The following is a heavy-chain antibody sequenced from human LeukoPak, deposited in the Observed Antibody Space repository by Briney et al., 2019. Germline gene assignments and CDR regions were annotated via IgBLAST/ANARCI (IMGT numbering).Heavy chain of an antibody. D-gene: IGHD5-18*01. Sequence: ASVKVSCKASGYTFTGYYMHWVRQAPGQGLEWMGWINPNSGGTNYAQKFQGRVTMTRDTSISTAYMELSRLRSDDTAVYYCARDPQSYTAMVTGDAGYYFDYWGQGTLVTVSS. CDR2: INPNSGGT. CDR3: ARDPQSYTAMVTGDAGYYFDY. V-gene: IGHV1-2*02. CDR1: GYTFTGYY. J-gene: IGHJ4*02.